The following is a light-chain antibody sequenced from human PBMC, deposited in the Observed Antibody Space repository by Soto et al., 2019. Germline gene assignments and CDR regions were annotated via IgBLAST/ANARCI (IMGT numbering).Light chain of an antibody. CDR3: CSYAGSSTFSV. CDR1: SSDVGSYNL. Sequence: QSALTQPASVSGSPGQSITISCTGTSSDVGSYNLVSWYQQHPGKAPKLMIYEVSKRPSGVSNRFSGSKSGNTASLTIPGLQAQDDADHYSCSYAGSSTFSVSGTGTTVTVL. CDR2: EVS. V-gene: IGLV2-23*02. J-gene: IGLJ1*01.